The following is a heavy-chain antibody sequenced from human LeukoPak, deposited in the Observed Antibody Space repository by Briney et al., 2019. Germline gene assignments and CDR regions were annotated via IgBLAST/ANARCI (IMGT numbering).Heavy chain of an antibody. D-gene: IGHD5-18*01. CDR1: GXTFSSYS. V-gene: IGHV3-15*01. CDR2: IKRKTDGGTT. Sequence: GGSLRLSCAASGXTFSSYSMNWVRQAPGKGQEWVGRIKRKTDGGTTDYAAPVKGRFTISRDDSKNTLYLQMNSRKTEDTAVYYCTTETAMVKVYYFDYWGQGTLVTVSS. CDR3: TTETAMVKVYYFDY. J-gene: IGHJ4*02.